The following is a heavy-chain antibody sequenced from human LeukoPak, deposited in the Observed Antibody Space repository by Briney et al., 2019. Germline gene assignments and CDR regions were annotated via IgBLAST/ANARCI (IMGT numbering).Heavy chain of an antibody. Sequence: GGSLRLSCAASGFTFSSYAMSWVRQAPGKGLEWVSAISGSGGSTYYADSVKGRFTISRDNSKNTLYLQMNGLRAEDTAVYYCAKHVKPTVLRFLERVPGWFDPWGQGTLVTVSS. V-gene: IGHV3-23*01. CDR2: ISGSGGST. J-gene: IGHJ5*02. D-gene: IGHD3-3*01. CDR3: AKHVKPTVLRFLERVPGWFDP. CDR1: GFTFSSYA.